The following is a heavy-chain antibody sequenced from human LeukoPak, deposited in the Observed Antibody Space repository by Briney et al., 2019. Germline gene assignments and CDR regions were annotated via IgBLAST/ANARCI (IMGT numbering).Heavy chain of an antibody. CDR1: GFTFSSNA. D-gene: IGHD1-26*01. CDR3: ARGLLGAPTSYFDY. V-gene: IGHV3-30-3*01. J-gene: IGHJ4*02. CDR2: ITYDGSNK. Sequence: EGSLRLSCAASGFTFSSNAMHWVRQAPGKGLDWVAVITYDGSNKYYADSVKGRFTISRDNSKNTLYLQMNSLRAEDTALYYCARGLLGAPTSYFDYWGQGTLVTVSS.